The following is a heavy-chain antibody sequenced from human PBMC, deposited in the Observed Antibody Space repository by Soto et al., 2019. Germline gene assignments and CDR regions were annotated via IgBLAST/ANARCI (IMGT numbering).Heavy chain of an antibody. CDR1: GYTFTSYG. CDR3: ARDGASDTMVRDYYYYGMDV. D-gene: IGHD3-10*01. J-gene: IGHJ6*02. CDR2: ISAYNGNT. Sequence: QVQLVQSGAEVKKPGASVKVSCKASGYTFTSYGISWVRQAPGQGLEWMGWISAYNGNTNYAQKLQGRVTMTTETSTSTAYMELRSLRSDDTAVYYCARDGASDTMVRDYYYYGMDVWGQGTTVTVSS. V-gene: IGHV1-18*01.